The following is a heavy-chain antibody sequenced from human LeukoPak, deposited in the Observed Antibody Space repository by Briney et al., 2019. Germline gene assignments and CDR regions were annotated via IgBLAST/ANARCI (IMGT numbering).Heavy chain of an antibody. D-gene: IGHD3-3*01. J-gene: IGHJ4*02. CDR2: INHSGST. Sequence: SETLSLTCAVYGGSFSGYYWSWIRQPPGKGLEWIGEINHSGSTNYNPSLKSRVTITVDTSKNQFSLKLSSVTAADTAVYYCARGPRITIFGVVITNYFDYWGQGTLVTVSS. CDR1: GGSFSGYY. CDR3: ARGPRITIFGVVITNYFDY. V-gene: IGHV4-34*01.